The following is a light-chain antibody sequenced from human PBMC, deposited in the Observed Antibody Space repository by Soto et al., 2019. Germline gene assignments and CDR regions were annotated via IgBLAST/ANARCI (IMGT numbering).Light chain of an antibody. CDR2: GAS. Sequence: EIVLTQSPVTLSLSPGERATLSCRASQNVYRSFAWYQQKPGQAPRLLIYGASTRATGIPARFSGSGSGTEFTLTISSLQSEDFAVYYCQQYNDWLWTFGQGTKVDIK. CDR1: QNVYRS. CDR3: QQYNDWLWT. V-gene: IGKV3-15*01. J-gene: IGKJ1*01.